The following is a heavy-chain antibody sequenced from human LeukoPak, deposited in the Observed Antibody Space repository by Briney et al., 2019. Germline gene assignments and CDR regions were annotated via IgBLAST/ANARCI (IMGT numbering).Heavy chain of an antibody. J-gene: IGHJ4*02. CDR3: ARDRGATMIVVANLDY. Sequence: GGSLRLSCAASGFTVSSNYMSWVRQAPGKGLEWVSVIYSGGSTYYADSVKGRFTISRDNSKNTLYLQMNSLRAEDTAVYYCARDRGATMIVVANLDYWGQGTLVTVSS. V-gene: IGHV3-53*01. CDR1: GFTVSSNY. D-gene: IGHD3-22*01. CDR2: IYSGGST.